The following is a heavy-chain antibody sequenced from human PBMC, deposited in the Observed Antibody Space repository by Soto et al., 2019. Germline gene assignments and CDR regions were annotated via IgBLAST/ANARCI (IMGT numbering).Heavy chain of an antibody. CDR1: GYSLTDLS. V-gene: IGHV1-24*01. CDR2: LDPDNSET. J-gene: IGHJ4*02. D-gene: IGHD3-22*01. CDR3: ATAIEYHDSSGFYCY. Sequence: QVQLVQSGAEVKKPGASVKVTCKVSGYSLTDLSIHWVRQAPAKGLEWMGGLDPDNSETVYAQKFQGRVTMTEDTSTNTAYMAVTSLRSEDTANYYCATAIEYHDSSGFYCYWGPGALITVYS.